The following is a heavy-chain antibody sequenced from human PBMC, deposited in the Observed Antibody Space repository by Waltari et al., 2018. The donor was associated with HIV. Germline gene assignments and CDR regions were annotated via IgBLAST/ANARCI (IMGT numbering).Heavy chain of an antibody. CDR2: IRSKCYGGTT. V-gene: IGHV3-49*04. CDR3: TRGFAAY. J-gene: IGHJ4*02. Sequence: EVQVVESGGGLVQTGRSLRVSCTTSGFTFGAKAISWVRPAPGKGLEWVGFIRSKCYGGTTEYAAFVKCRFTISRDDSKNIAYLQMNSLRTEDTAVYYCTRGFAAYWGQGTLVTVSS. D-gene: IGHD6-25*01. CDR1: GFTFGAKA.